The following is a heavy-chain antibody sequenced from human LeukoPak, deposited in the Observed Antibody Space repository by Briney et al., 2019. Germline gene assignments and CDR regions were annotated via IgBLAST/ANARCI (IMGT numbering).Heavy chain of an antibody. Sequence: GGSLGLSCAASGFTFSSYGMHWVRQAPGKGLEWVAVIWYDGSNKYYADSVKGRFTISRDNSKNTLYLQMNSLRAEDTAVYYCARESLPEGGYSSGWYDYWGQGTLVTVSS. CDR2: IWYDGSNK. V-gene: IGHV3-33*01. D-gene: IGHD6-19*01. J-gene: IGHJ4*02. CDR1: GFTFSSYG. CDR3: ARESLPEGGYSSGWYDY.